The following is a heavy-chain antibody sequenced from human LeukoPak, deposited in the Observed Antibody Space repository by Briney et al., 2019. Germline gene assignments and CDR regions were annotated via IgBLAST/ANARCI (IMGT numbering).Heavy chain of an antibody. Sequence: PGGSLRLSCAASGFTFDDYAMHWVRQAPGKGLEWVSGISWNSGSIGYADSVKGRFTISRDNAKNSLYLQMNSLRAEDTALYYCAKGEESDAPFAPWGQGTLVTVSS. J-gene: IGHJ5*02. CDR3: AKGEESDAPFAP. V-gene: IGHV3-9*01. CDR2: ISWNSGSI. CDR1: GFTFDDYA. D-gene: IGHD3-10*01.